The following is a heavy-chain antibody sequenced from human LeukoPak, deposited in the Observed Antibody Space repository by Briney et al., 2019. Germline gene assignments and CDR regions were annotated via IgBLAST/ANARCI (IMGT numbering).Heavy chain of an antibody. D-gene: IGHD3-16*01. V-gene: IGHV3-74*01. Sequence: PGGSLRLSCAASGFTFTDYWMHWVRQAPGKGLVWVSRVESDGTKAIYADSVHGRFTISRDNAKNSLYLQINSLRAEDTAVYYCARGGRDHAFDIWSQGTMVTVSS. CDR2: VESDGTKA. CDR1: GFTFTDYW. J-gene: IGHJ3*02. CDR3: ARGGRDHAFDI.